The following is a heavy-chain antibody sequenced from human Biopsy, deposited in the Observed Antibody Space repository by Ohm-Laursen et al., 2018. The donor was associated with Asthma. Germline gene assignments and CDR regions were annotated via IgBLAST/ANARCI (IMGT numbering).Heavy chain of an antibody. CDR1: GGSINNYY. V-gene: IGHV4-59*01. Sequence: TLSLTCIVSGGSINNYYWSWIRQPPGKGLDLIGYIYYTGSTNYNPSLKSRVTLSVDTSNNQFSLKLSSVTAADTAFYYCARVWAGGFDSWGQGTLVTVSS. D-gene: IGHD6-19*01. J-gene: IGHJ4*02. CDR2: IYYTGST. CDR3: ARVWAGGFDS.